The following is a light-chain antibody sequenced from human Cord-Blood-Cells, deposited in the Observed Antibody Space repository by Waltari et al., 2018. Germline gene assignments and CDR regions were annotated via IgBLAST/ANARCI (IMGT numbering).Light chain of an antibody. J-gene: IGKJ3*01. CDR1: QSVLYSSNNKNY. V-gene: IGKV4-1*01. Sequence: DIVMTQSPDSLAVSLGERATSNCKSSQSVLYSSNNKNYLAWYLQKPGQPPKLLIYWASSRESGVPDRFGGRGSGDDFSPSICPLSAGSLAFSFCRHYVSASFPFGRG. CDR3: RHYVSASFP. CDR2: WAS.